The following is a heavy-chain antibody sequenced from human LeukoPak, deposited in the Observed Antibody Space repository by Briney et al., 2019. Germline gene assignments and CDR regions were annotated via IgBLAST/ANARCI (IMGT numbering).Heavy chain of an antibody. J-gene: IGHJ3*01. D-gene: IGHD1-26*01. Sequence: ASVKVSCKVSGYTLTELSMHWVRQAPGRGLEWMGGFDPEDGETIYARKFQGRVTMTEDTSTDTAYMELSSLRSEDTAVYYCATDPISGSARWGQGTMVTVSS. CDR3: ATDPISGSAR. CDR1: GYTLTELS. V-gene: IGHV1-24*01. CDR2: FDPEDGET.